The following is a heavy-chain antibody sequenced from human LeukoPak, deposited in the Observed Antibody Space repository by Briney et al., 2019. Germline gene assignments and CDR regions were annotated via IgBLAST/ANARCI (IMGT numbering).Heavy chain of an antibody. V-gene: IGHV4-34*01. J-gene: IGHJ3*02. CDR2: INHSGST. Sequence: SETLSLTCAVYGGSFSGYYWSWIRQPPGKGLEWIGEINHSGSTNYNPSLKSRVTISVDTSKNQFSLKLSSVTAADTAVYYCARGRKRTYYYGSGTMEEAFDIWGQGTMVTVSS. D-gene: IGHD3-10*01. CDR1: GGSFSGYY. CDR3: ARGRKRTYYYGSGTMEEAFDI.